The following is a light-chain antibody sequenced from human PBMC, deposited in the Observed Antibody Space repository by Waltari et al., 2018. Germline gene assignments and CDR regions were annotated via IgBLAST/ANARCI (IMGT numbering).Light chain of an antibody. CDR2: GAS. Sequence: EIVLTQSPGTLTLSPGERATLSCRASQSVSSNFLACYQQKPGQAPRLLNYGASSRATGIPDRFSSSESGTDFTLPISRLEPEAFTVYYCQQYGSFWTFGQGTKVEIK. V-gene: IGKV3-20*01. CDR3: QQYGSFWT. CDR1: QSVSSNF. J-gene: IGKJ1*01.